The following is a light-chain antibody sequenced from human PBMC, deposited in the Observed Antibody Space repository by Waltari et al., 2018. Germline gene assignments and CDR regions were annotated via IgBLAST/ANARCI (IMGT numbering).Light chain of an antibody. J-gene: IGKJ1*01. Sequence: DIVLTQSPGTLYLSPGERTTLFCRASQSVGRTLAWYQQQPGQAPRLLIYGTSSRATDIPDRFSGSGSGTDFSLTINRLEPEDFAVYYCQHYVRLPATFGQGTKVEIK. CDR2: GTS. CDR3: QHYVRLPAT. CDR1: QSVGRT. V-gene: IGKV3-20*01.